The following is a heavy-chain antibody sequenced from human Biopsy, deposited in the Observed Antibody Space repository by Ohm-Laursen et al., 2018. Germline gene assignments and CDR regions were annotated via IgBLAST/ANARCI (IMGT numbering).Heavy chain of an antibody. CDR3: ARHAPSYSGSYWRYFDL. CDR2: IYYTGST. D-gene: IGHD1-26*01. Sequence: GTLSLTCTVSGGSISSYYWSWIRQPPGKGLEWIGYIYYTGSTNYNPSLKSRVTISVDTSMNHLSLRLTFVTAADMAVYYCARHAPSYSGSYWRYFDLWGRGTLVTVSS. V-gene: IGHV4-59*08. CDR1: GGSISSYY. J-gene: IGHJ2*01.